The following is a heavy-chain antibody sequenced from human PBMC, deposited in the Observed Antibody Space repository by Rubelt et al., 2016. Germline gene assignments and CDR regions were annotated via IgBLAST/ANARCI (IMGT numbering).Heavy chain of an antibody. V-gene: IGHV3-74*01. CDR3: VRGLDS. CDR1: GFTFRSYW. Sequence: EVQLVESGGGLVRPGGSLRLSCAASGFTFRSYWMYWVRQAPGKGPVWVSRINVDGSSPTYADSVKGRFTIYRDNTKNTLYLQMNSLRADDTAVYYGVRGLDSWGQGTLVTVSS. CDR2: INVDGSSP. J-gene: IGHJ4*02. D-gene: IGHD2-21*01.